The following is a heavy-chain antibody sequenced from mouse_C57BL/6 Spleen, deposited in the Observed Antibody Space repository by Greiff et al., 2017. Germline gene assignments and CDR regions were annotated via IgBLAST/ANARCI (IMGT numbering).Heavy chain of an antibody. Sequence: EVQLQQSGPVLVKPGASVKMSCKASGYTFTDYYMNWVKQSHGKSLEWIGVINPYNGGTSYNQKFKGKATLTVDKSSSTAYMELNSLTSEDSAVYYCARSRTGSSDWYFDVWGTGTTVTVSS. V-gene: IGHV1-19*01. J-gene: IGHJ1*03. CDR2: INPYNGGT. D-gene: IGHD1-1*01. CDR3: ARSRTGSSDWYFDV. CDR1: GYTFTDYY.